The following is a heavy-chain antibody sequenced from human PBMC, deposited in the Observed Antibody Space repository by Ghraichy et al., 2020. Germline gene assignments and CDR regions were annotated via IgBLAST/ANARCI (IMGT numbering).Heavy chain of an antibody. CDR3: AKVRSSGWLKLDY. Sequence: GGSLRLSCAASGFTFSSYVMSWVRQAPGKGLEWVSAISGSGGSTYYADSVKGRFTISRDNSKNTLYLQMNSLRAEDTAVYYCAKVRSSGWLKLDYWGQGTLVTVSS. CDR1: GFTFSSYV. V-gene: IGHV3-23*01. J-gene: IGHJ4*02. D-gene: IGHD6-19*01. CDR2: ISGSGGST.